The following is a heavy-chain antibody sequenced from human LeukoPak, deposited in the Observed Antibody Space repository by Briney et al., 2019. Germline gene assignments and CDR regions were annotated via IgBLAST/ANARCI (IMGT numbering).Heavy chain of an antibody. CDR2: ISSSSTYI. Sequence: GGSLRLSCAASGFTFSSYSMNWVRQAPGKGLEWVSSISSSSTYIYYADSVKGRFTVSRENTENSLYLQMNSLRAEDTAVYYCARLGSRIALAGADYWGQGTLVTVSS. D-gene: IGHD6-19*01. J-gene: IGHJ4*02. CDR3: ARLGSRIALAGADY. CDR1: GFTFSSYS. V-gene: IGHV3-21*06.